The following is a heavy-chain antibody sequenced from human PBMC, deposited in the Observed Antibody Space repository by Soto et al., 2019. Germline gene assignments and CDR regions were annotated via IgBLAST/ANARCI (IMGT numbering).Heavy chain of an antibody. Sequence: TGGSLRLSCTVSGITLSNYGMHWVRQAPGKGLEWLSILWYDGSKKYYADSVKGRFTISKDNSKNTLYLQMNSLRAEDTAVYYCARVSSAGGYHYYGMDAWGRGTTVTVSS. CDR3: ARVSSAGGYHYYGMDA. CDR2: LWYDGSKK. J-gene: IGHJ6*02. D-gene: IGHD6-13*01. V-gene: IGHV3-33*01. CDR1: GITLSNYG.